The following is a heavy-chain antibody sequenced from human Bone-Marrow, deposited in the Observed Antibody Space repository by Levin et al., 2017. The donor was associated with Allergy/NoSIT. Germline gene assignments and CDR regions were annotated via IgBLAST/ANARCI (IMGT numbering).Heavy chain of an antibody. CDR1: GFSFNNYA. CDR2: ISGSGDNT. Sequence: PGGSLRLSCAASGFSFNNYAMSWVRQTPGKGLEWVSGISGSGDNTYYADSVKGRFTISRDTSKSTLFMQMNSLSAEDTAVYFCAKAHSSSSGYFDYWGQGTLVTVSS. D-gene: IGHD6-6*01. J-gene: IGHJ4*02. CDR3: AKAHSSSSGYFDY. V-gene: IGHV3-23*01.